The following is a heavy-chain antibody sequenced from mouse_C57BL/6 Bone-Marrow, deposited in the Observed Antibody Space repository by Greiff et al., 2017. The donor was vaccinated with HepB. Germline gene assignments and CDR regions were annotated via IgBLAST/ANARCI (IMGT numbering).Heavy chain of an antibody. V-gene: IGHV5-12*01. CDR1: GFTFSDYY. CDR3: ARQGFDYCGSPGAMDY. D-gene: IGHD1-1*01. J-gene: IGHJ4*01. CDR2: ISNGGGRT. Sequence: EVKLVESGGGLVQPGGSLKLSCAASGFTFSDYYMYWVRQTPEKRLEWVAYISNGGGRTYYPDTVKGRFTISRDNAKNTQYLQLSRLKSEDTAMYYCARQGFDYCGSPGAMDYWGQGASVTVSS.